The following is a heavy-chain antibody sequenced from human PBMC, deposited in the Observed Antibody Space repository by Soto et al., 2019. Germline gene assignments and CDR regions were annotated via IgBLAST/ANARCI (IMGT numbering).Heavy chain of an antibody. CDR1: GFTFSSYG. D-gene: IGHD6-19*01. V-gene: IGHV3-33*01. CDR3: ARGYSSLSGVHDY. Sequence: PGGSLRLSCAASGFTFSSYGMHWVRQAPGKGLEWVALIWYDGSKKYYADSVKGRFTISRDNSKSTLYLQMDSLGAEDTAVYYCARGYSSLSGVHDYWGQGTLVTVSS. J-gene: IGHJ4*02. CDR2: IWYDGSKK.